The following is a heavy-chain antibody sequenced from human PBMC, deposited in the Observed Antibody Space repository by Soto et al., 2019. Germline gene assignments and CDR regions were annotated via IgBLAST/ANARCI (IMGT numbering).Heavy chain of an antibody. V-gene: IGHV3-48*01. CDR2: ISSSSSTI. J-gene: IGHJ1*01. D-gene: IGHD6-19*01. Sequence: EVQLVESGGGLVQPGGSLRLSCAASGFTFSSYSMNWVRQAPGKGLEWVSYISSSSSTIYYADSVKGRFTISRDNAKNSLYLQMNSLRAEDPAVYYCARVHSSGWYDTEYFQHWGQGTLVTVSS. CDR3: ARVHSSGWYDTEYFQH. CDR1: GFTFSSYS.